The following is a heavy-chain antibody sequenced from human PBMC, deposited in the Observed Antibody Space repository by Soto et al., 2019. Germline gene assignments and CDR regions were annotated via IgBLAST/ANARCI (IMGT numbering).Heavy chain of an antibody. CDR2: ISYDGSNK. V-gene: IGHV3-30-3*01. J-gene: IGHJ4*02. Sequence: GGSLRLSCAASGFTFSKFAVHWVRQAPGKGLEWVAVISYDGSNKYYADSVKGRFTVSRDNSKNALYLQMNSLRGEDTAVYYCARSLAVAGSGPDFWGQGALVTVSS. CDR3: ARSLAVAGSGPDF. D-gene: IGHD6-19*01. CDR1: GFTFSKFA.